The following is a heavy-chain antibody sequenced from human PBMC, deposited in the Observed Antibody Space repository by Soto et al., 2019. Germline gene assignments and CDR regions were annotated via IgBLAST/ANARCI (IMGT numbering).Heavy chain of an antibody. J-gene: IGHJ4*02. D-gene: IGHD2-8*01. CDR1: GGSFSNHY. CDR2: ISYNGTT. V-gene: IGHV4-59*11. CDR3: ARGNGFNLY. Sequence: QVQLQESAPGLVKPSETLSLTCTVSGGSFSNHYWRWIRQPPGKGLEWIGYISYNGTTNYNPSLKSGVPILVDTSKSQSSLKLSSVSAADTAVYYCARGNGFNLYWGKGALVTVS.